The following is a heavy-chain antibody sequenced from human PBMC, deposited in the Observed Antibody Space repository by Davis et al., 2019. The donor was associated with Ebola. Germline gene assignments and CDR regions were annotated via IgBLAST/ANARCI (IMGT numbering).Heavy chain of an antibody. V-gene: IGHV4-59*08. CDR3: ARQDTIVGSFDY. CDR1: GGSISSYY. J-gene: IGHJ4*02. CDR2: IYYSGST. D-gene: IGHD1-26*01. Sequence: MPSETLSLTCTVSGGSISSYYWSWIRQPPGKGLEWIGYIYYSGSTNYNPSLKSRVTISVDTSKNQFSLKLSPVTAADTAVYYCARQDTIVGSFDYWGQGTLVTVSS.